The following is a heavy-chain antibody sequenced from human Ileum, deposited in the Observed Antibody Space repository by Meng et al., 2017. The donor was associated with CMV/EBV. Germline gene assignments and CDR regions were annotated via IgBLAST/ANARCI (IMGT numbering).Heavy chain of an antibody. Sequence: YGGSFSGYDWSWIRQPPGKGLEWIGEINHSGSTNYNPSLKSRVTILEDKSKNQVSLKVTSVTAADTGVYYCARGEGEDDFWSGYYNNWGQGTLVTVSS. J-gene: IGHJ4*02. CDR3: ARGEGEDDFWSGYYNN. D-gene: IGHD3-3*01. CDR1: GGSFSGYD. V-gene: IGHV4-34*01. CDR2: INHSGST.